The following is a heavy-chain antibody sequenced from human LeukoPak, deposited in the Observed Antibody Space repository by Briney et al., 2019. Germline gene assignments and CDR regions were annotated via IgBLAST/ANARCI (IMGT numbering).Heavy chain of an antibody. CDR3: AKGDCSGGSCYKGAVGAYVTGAFDI. D-gene: IGHD2-15*01. Sequence: QPGGSLRLSCAASGFTFSSYAMSWVRQAPGKGLEWVSAISGSGGSTYYADSVKGRFTISRDNSKNTLYLQMNSLRAEDTAVYYCAKGDCSGGSCYKGAVGAYVTGAFDIWGQGTMVTVSS. V-gene: IGHV3-23*01. CDR1: GFTFSSYA. J-gene: IGHJ3*02. CDR2: ISGSGGST.